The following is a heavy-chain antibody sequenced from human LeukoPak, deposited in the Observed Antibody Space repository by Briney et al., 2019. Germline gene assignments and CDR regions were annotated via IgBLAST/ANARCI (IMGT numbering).Heavy chain of an antibody. J-gene: IGHJ4*02. CDR3: ARGRSRSHCAV. V-gene: IGHV4-34*01. CDR2: INHSGST. CDR1: GGSFSGYY. Sequence: SETLSLTCAVYGGSFSGYYWSWIRQPPGKGLEWIGEINHSGSTNYNPSLKSRVTISVDTSKNQFSLKLSSVTAADTAVYYCARGRSRSHCAVWGQGTLVTVSS. D-gene: IGHD2-15*01.